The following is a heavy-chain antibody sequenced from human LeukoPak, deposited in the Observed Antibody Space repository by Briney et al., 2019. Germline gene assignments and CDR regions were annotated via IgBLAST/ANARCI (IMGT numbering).Heavy chain of an antibody. D-gene: IGHD2-2*02. Sequence: SVKVSCKASGGTFSSYAISWVRQAPGQGLEWMGGIIPIFGTANYAQKFQGRVTITADESTSTAFMELSSLRSEDTAVYYCAGRLGYCSSTSCYTKQEIDYWGQGTLVTVSS. CDR1: GGTFSSYA. CDR3: AGRLGYCSSTSCYTKQEIDY. CDR2: IIPIFGTA. V-gene: IGHV1-69*13. J-gene: IGHJ4*02.